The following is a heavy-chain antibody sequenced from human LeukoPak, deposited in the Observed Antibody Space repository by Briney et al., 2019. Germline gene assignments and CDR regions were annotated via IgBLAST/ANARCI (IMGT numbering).Heavy chain of an antibody. CDR2: IKQDGSEK. CDR3: ARAVERFLEWLPANYFDY. Sequence: GGSLRLSCAASGFTFSSYWMSWVRQAPRKGLEWVANIKQDGSEKYYVDSVKGRFTISRDNAKNSLYLQMNSLRAEDTAVYYCARAVERFLEWLPANYFDYWGQGTLVTVSS. J-gene: IGHJ4*02. D-gene: IGHD3-3*01. V-gene: IGHV3-7*01. CDR1: GFTFSSYW.